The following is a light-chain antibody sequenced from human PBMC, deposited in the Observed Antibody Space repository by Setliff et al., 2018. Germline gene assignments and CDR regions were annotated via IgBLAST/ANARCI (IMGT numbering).Light chain of an antibody. CDR3: CSYAGRNTSYL. V-gene: IGLV2-23*02. J-gene: IGLJ1*01. Sequence: QSALAQPASVSGSPGQSITISCTGTSADVGSYDLVSWFRQYPDKAPKIILHAVRQQAPGTSDRFSGSKSVHTAFLTISGLQPDDEAQYFCCSYAGRNTSYLFGSGTKVTVL. CDR2: AVR. CDR1: SADVGSYDL.